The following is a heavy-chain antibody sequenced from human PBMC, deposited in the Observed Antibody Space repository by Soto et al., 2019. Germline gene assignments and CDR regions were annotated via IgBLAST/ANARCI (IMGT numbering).Heavy chain of an antibody. CDR3: ARCSGGSCYVSFDY. CDR2: ISAYNGNT. J-gene: IGHJ4*02. Sequence: ASVKVSCKASGYTFTSYGISWVRQAPGQGLEWMGWISAYNGNTNYAQRLQGRVTMTTDTSTSTVYMELRSLRSDDTAVYYCARCSGGSCYVSFDYWGQGTLVTVSS. D-gene: IGHD2-15*01. V-gene: IGHV1-18*01. CDR1: GYTFTSYG.